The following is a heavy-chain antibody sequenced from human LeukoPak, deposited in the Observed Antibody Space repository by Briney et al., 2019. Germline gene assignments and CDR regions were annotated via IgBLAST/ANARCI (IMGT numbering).Heavy chain of an antibody. CDR1: GFTFSSYS. CDR2: ISYDGNNK. CDR3: ARLGATFDY. D-gene: IGHD1-26*01. V-gene: IGHV3-30*04. Sequence: GGSLRLSCAASGFTFSSYSMHWVRQAPGKGLEWVAVISYDGNNKYYTDSVKGRFTISRDISKNTLYLQMNSLRAEDTAVYYCARLGATFDYWGQGTLVTVSS. J-gene: IGHJ4*02.